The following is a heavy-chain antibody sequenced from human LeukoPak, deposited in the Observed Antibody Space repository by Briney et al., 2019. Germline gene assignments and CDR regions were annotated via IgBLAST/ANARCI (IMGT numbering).Heavy chain of an antibody. CDR2: IRQNGLDK. CDR1: GFNFSNSW. Sequence: PGGSLRLPCAASGFNFSNSWMTWVRQTPGKGLEWVANIRQNGLDKYYVDSVKGRFTISRDNAKNSLYLQMNSLRAEDTAVYYCARDPGGFHPWGQGTLVAVSS. V-gene: IGHV3-7*01. D-gene: IGHD7-27*01. CDR3: ARDPGGFHP. J-gene: IGHJ5*02.